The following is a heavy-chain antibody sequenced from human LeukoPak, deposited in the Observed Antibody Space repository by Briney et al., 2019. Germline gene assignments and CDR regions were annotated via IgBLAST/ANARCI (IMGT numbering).Heavy chain of an antibody. CDR1: GFTFSSYA. CDR2: ISGSGGST. CDR3: AKDYGSGSYYNVYWYFDL. J-gene: IGHJ2*01. V-gene: IGHV3-23*01. D-gene: IGHD3-10*01. Sequence: QAGGSLRLSCAASGFTFSSYAMSWVRQAPGKGLEWVSAISGSGGSTYYADSVKGRFTISRDNSKNTLYLQMNSLRAEDTAVYYCAKDYGSGSYYNVYWYFDLWGRGTLVTVSS.